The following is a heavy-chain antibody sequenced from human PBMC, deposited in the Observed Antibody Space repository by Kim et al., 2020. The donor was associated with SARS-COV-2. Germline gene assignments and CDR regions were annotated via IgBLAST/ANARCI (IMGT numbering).Heavy chain of an antibody. CDR1: GFTFSSYG. J-gene: IGHJ4*02. V-gene: IGHV3-30*18. D-gene: IGHD1-7*01. Sequence: GGSLRLSCAASGFTFSSYGMHWVRQAPGKGLEWVAVISYDGSNKYYADSVKGRFTISRDNSKNTLYLQMNSLRAEDTAVYYCAKSAGLTGTSQGWFDYWGQGTLVTVSS. CDR2: ISYDGSNK. CDR3: AKSAGLTGTSQGWFDY.